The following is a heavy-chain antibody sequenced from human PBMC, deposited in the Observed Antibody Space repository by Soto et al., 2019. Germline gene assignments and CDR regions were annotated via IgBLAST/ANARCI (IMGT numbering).Heavy chain of an antibody. Sequence: ASVKVSCKASGYTFTTSGISWVRQAPGQGLEWMGWISTYNGDTNSAQKFQGRVTMTADTSTGTVYMELMSLKSDDTAVYYCARDAAVGLFDYWGQGTLVTVSS. J-gene: IGHJ4*02. CDR3: ARDAAVGLFDY. CDR1: GYTFTTSG. D-gene: IGHD1-26*01. V-gene: IGHV1-18*01. CDR2: ISTYNGDT.